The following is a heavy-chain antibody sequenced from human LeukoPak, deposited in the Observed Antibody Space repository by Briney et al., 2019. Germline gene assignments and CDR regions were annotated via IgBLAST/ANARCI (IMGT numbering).Heavy chain of an antibody. Sequence: PGGSLRLSCAASGFTFSPYWMHWVRQAPGKGLVWVSSTNSDGSSTYYADSVKGRFTISRDNAKSTLYLQANSLRAEDTAMYYCGRGVEGGLDYWGQGTLVTVSS. V-gene: IGHV3-74*01. CDR2: TNSDGSST. D-gene: IGHD5-24*01. J-gene: IGHJ4*02. CDR1: GFTFSPYW. CDR3: GRGVEGGLDY.